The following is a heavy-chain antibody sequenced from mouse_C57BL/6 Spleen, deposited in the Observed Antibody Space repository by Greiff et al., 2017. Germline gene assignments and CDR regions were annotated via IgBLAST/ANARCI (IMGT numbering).Heavy chain of an antibody. V-gene: IGHV1-53*01. J-gene: IGHJ1*03. D-gene: IGHD1-1*01. CDR1: GYTFTSYW. CDR2: INPSNGGT. CDR3: ARSNYGSSYHWYFDV. Sequence: QVQLQQPGTELVKPGASVKLSCKASGYTFTSYWMHWVKQRPGQGLEWIGNINPSNGGTNYNEKFKSKATLTVDKSSSTAYMQLSSLTSEDSAVYYCARSNYGSSYHWYFDVWGTGTTVTVSS.